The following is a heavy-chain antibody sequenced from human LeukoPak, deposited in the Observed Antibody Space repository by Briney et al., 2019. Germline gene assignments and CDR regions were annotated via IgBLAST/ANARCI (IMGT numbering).Heavy chain of an antibody. CDR3: ARDRGCTNGVCYTAFDI. D-gene: IGHD2-8*01. Sequence: GGSLRLSCAASGFTFSSFWMHWVRQAPGKGLVWVSRINSDGSSTSYADSVKGRFTISRDNAKNTLYLQMNSLRAEDTAVYYCARDRGCTNGVCYTAFDIWGQGTMVTVSS. CDR2: INSDGSST. V-gene: IGHV3-74*01. J-gene: IGHJ3*02. CDR1: GFTFSSFW.